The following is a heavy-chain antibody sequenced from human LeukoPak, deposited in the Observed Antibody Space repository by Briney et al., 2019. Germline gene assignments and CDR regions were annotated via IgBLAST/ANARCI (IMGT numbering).Heavy chain of an antibody. D-gene: IGHD5-12*01. J-gene: IGHJ4*02. CDR3: AKALSERVVWWLRTVDY. Sequence: PGGSLRLSCAASGFTFSSYGMHWVRQAPGKGLEWVSYISSSGSTIYYADSVKGRFTISRDNSKNTLYLQMNSLRAEDTAVYYCAKALSERVVWWLRTVDYWGQGTLVTVSS. CDR2: ISSSGSTI. V-gene: IGHV3-48*01. CDR1: GFTFSSYG.